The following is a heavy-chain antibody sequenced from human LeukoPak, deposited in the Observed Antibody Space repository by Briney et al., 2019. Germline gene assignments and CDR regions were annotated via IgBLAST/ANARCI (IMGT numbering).Heavy chain of an antibody. Sequence: SGTLCLTCAVSGGSISSSNWWSWVRQPPGKGPGWIGEIYHSGSTNYNPSLKSRVTISVDKSKNQFSLKLSSVTAADTAVYYCATRTLINSSGWYGVSDYWGQGTLVTVSS. D-gene: IGHD6-19*01. CDR2: IYHSGST. CDR1: GGSISSSNW. CDR3: ATRTLINSSGWYGVSDY. J-gene: IGHJ4*02. V-gene: IGHV4-4*02.